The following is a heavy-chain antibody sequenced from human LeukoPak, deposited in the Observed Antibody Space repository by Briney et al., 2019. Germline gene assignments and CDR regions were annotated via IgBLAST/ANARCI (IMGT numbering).Heavy chain of an antibody. D-gene: IGHD2-15*01. CDR2: ISAYKGVT. V-gene: IGHV1-18*01. Sequence: GASVKVSCKPSGYTFISYGISWVRQAPGQGLEWVGWISAYKGVTDYAQNFQGRVAMTSDTSTSTAYLELMSLTVEDTAVYYCARVNDIAVVAPAGPHYEYWGQGTLVTVSS. J-gene: IGHJ4*02. CDR1: GYTFISYG. CDR3: ARVNDIAVVAPAGPHYEY.